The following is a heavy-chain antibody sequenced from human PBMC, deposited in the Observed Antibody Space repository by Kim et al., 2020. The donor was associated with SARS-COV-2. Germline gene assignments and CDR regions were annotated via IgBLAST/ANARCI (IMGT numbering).Heavy chain of an antibody. J-gene: IGHJ4*02. D-gene: IGHD3-10*01. CDR2: IKQDGSGT. CDR3: VQPRSGC. CDR1: GFSFSSQW. V-gene: IGHV3-74*01. Sequence: GGSLRLSCVASGFSFSSQWMHWVRQVPGKGLAWVSRIKQDGSGTIYADSVMGRFTISRDNAKNTVYLQMNSLRVEDTAIYYCVQPRSGCWGRGTLVTVSS.